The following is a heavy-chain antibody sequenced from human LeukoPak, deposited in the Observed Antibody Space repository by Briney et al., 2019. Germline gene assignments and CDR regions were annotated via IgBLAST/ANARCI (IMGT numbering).Heavy chain of an antibody. CDR3: ARDLSPIGPIVVVTDSFDP. CDR1: GGSISSSSYY. CDR2: IYYSGST. Sequence: SETLSLTCTVSGGSISSSSYYWGWIRQPPGKGLEWIGSIYYSGSTYYNPSLKSRVTISVDTSKNQFSLKLSSVTAADTAVYYCARDLSPIGPIVVVTDSFDPWGQGSLVTVSS. J-gene: IGHJ5*02. V-gene: IGHV4-39*07. D-gene: IGHD2-21*02.